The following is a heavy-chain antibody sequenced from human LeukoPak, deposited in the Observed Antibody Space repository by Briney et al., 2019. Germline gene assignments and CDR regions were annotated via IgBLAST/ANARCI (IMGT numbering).Heavy chain of an antibody. CDR1: CGSISSYY. D-gene: IGHD5-24*01. CDR2: IYYSGST. Sequence: SETLSLTCTVSCGSISSYYWSWIRQPPGEGLEWIGYIYYSGSTNSNPSLKSRVTISVDTSKNQLSLKVGAVTAADTAVYYCASTSNYAFNIWGQGTMDTVSS. V-gene: IGHV4-59*08. J-gene: IGHJ3*02. CDR3: ASTSNYAFNI.